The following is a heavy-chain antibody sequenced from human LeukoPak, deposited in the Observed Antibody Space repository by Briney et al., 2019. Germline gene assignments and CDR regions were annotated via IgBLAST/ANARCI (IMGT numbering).Heavy chain of an antibody. CDR3: AKTVTEQYYYYGMDV. D-gene: IGHD1-20*01. Sequence: GGSLRLSCAASGFTFDDYAMHWVRQAPGKGLEWVSGINYNSGNINYADSVKGRFTISRDSANNSLYLQMNSLSPEDTALYYCAKTVTEQYYYYGMDVWGQGTTVTVSS. CDR1: GFTFDDYA. CDR2: INYNSGNI. V-gene: IGHV3-9*01. J-gene: IGHJ6*02.